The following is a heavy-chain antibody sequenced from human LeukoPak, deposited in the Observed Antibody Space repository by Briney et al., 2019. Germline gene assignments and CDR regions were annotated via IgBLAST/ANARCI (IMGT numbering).Heavy chain of an antibody. J-gene: IGHJ4*02. Sequence: ASVKVSCKVSGYTLTELSMRWVRQAPGKGLEWMGGFDPEDGETIYAQKFQGRVTMTEDTSTDTAYMELSSLRSEDTAVYYCATGHRRSWDIVGATNFDYWGQGTLVTVSS. V-gene: IGHV1-24*01. CDR3: ATGHRRSWDIVGATNFDY. D-gene: IGHD1-26*01. CDR1: GYTLTELS. CDR2: FDPEDGET.